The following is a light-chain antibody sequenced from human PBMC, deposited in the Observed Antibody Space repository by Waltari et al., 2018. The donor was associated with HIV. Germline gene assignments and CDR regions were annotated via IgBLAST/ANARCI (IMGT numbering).Light chain of an antibody. CDR1: SSYISDHKY. V-gene: IGLV2-11*01. CDR2: GVN. Sequence: QSALNQTRSVSGSPGQSGTISCTPASSYISDHKYVSWYQQHPGKAPQHILFGVNKRPSGVPDRFPGFTSGNTASLTITGLQDDDEAHYYGCSYAGTSINWVFGGGTMLTVL. J-gene: IGLJ3*02. CDR3: CSYAGTSINWV.